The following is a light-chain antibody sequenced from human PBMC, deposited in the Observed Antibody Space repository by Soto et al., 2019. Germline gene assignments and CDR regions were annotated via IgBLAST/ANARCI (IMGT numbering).Light chain of an antibody. CDR2: DAS. J-gene: IGKJ3*01. Sequence: EIVLTQSPATLSLSPGERATLSCRASQSVSSYLAWYQQKPGQAPRLLIYDASNRATGIPARFSGSGSGTDFTLTISSLEPEDFAVYYWQQRSNWPGQFTFGPGTKVDIK. CDR3: QQRSNWPGQFT. V-gene: IGKV3-11*01. CDR1: QSVSSY.